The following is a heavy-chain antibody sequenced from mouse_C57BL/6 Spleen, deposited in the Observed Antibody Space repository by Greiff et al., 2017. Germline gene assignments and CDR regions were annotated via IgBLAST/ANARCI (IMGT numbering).Heavy chain of an antibody. CDR3: ARRFYDYDDYAMDY. J-gene: IGHJ4*01. CDR1: GFTFSDYG. V-gene: IGHV5-17*01. Sequence: EVKLMESGGGLVKPGGSLKLSCAASGFTFSDYGMHWVRQAPEKGLEWVAYISSGSSTIYYADTVKGRFTISRDNAKNTLFLQMTSLRSEDTAMYYCARRFYDYDDYAMDYWGQGTSVTVSS. CDR2: ISSGSSTI. D-gene: IGHD2-4*01.